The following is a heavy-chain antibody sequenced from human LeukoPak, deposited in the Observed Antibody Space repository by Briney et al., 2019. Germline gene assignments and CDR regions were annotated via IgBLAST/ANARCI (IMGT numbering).Heavy chain of an antibody. CDR3: ASGYSYGPDAFDI. D-gene: IGHD5-18*01. Sequence: PSETLSLTCAVYGGSFSGYYWSWIRQPPGKGLEWIGEINHSGSTNYNPSLKSRVTISVDTSKNQFSLKLSSVTAADTAVYYCASGYSYGPDAFDIWGQGTMVTVSS. J-gene: IGHJ3*02. CDR2: INHSGST. CDR1: GGSFSGYY. V-gene: IGHV4-34*01.